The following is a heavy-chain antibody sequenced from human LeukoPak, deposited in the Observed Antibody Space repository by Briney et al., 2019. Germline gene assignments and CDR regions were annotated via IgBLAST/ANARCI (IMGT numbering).Heavy chain of an antibody. CDR2: VHRSGSV. V-gene: IGHV4-34*01. D-gene: IGHD3-22*01. J-gene: IGHJ4*02. CDR1: GASFSGYS. Sequence: SETLSLTCDVSGASFSGYSWSWIRQPPGGGLEWIGQVHRSGSVNYNPSLRSRVTMSLDTSKSHFSLTLTSVTAADTAVYYCAGGPQYFDSTGYPQDILTNWGQGTLVTVSS. CDR3: AGGPQYFDSTGYPQDILTN.